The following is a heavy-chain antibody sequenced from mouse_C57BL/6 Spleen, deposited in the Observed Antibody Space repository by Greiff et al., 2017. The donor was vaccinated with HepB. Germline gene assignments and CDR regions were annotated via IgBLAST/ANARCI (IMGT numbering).Heavy chain of an antibody. Sequence: VQLQQSGPELVKPGASVKIPCKASGYTFTDYNMDWVKQSHGKSLEWIGDINPNNGGTIYNQKFKGKATLTVDKSSSTAYMELRSLTSEDTAVYYCAREDYYGSSYVLAYWGQGTLVTVSA. CDR1: GYTFTDYN. CDR3: AREDYYGSSYVLAY. J-gene: IGHJ3*01. V-gene: IGHV1-18*01. D-gene: IGHD1-1*01. CDR2: INPNNGGT.